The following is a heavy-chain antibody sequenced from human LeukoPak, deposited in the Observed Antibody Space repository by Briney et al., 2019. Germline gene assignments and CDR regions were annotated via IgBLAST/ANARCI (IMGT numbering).Heavy chain of an antibody. D-gene: IGHD3-10*01. Sequence: GGSLRLSCAASGFTFNNYAMTWVRQAPGMGLEWVSSISGSGSSSYYADSVKGRFTVSRDNSKNTLHLQMNSLRAEDTAVYYCAKDFLYNVVDYWGQGTLVAVSS. V-gene: IGHV3-23*01. J-gene: IGHJ4*02. CDR1: GFTFNNYA. CDR2: ISGSGSSS. CDR3: AKDFLYNVVDY.